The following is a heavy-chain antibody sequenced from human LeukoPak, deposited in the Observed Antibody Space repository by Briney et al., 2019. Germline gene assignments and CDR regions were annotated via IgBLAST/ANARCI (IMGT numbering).Heavy chain of an antibody. D-gene: IGHD2-15*01. CDR2: IDLSESYT. J-gene: IGHJ4*01. CDR3: ARHGGSGHLRLYN. CDR1: GYSFTSYW. V-gene: IGHV5-10-1*01. Sequence: GESLRISCKGSGYSFTSYWIGWVRQMPGKGLEWRGRIDLSESYTNYSPSFEGPVTLPAGKSISTAYLQWSSLKASDIGMYNCARHGGSGHLRLYNWGHRTLVTVSP.